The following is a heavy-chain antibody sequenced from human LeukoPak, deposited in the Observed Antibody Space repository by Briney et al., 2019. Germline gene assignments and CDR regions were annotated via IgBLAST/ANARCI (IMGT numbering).Heavy chain of an antibody. Sequence: GGSLRLSCAASGFTFSSYGMHWVRQAPGKGLEWVAVISYDGSNKYYADSVKGRFTISRDNSKNTLYLQMNSLRAEDTAVYYCAREYSSGQRNYYYGMDVWGQGTTVTVSS. CDR2: ISYDGSNK. J-gene: IGHJ6*02. V-gene: IGHV3-30*03. CDR1: GFTFSSYG. D-gene: IGHD6-19*01. CDR3: AREYSSGQRNYYYGMDV.